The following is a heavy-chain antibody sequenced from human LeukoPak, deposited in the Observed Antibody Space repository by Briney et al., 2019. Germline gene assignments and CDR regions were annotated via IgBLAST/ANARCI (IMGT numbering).Heavy chain of an antibody. CDR2: IYYSGRT. D-gene: IGHD2-2*02. Sequence: SETLSLTCTVSGGSISSHYWSWIRQPPGKGLEWIGYIYYSGRTNYNPSLKSRVTISVDTSKNQFSLKLSSVTAADTAVYYCARTYCSSTSCYTDWFDPWGQGTLVAVSS. V-gene: IGHV4-59*11. CDR3: ARTYCSSTSCYTDWFDP. J-gene: IGHJ5*02. CDR1: GGSISSHY.